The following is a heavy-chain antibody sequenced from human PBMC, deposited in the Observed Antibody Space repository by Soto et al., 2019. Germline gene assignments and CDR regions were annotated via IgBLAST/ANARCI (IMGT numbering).Heavy chain of an antibody. CDR1: DDSINSDKYY. J-gene: IGHJ4*02. CDR2: IYYRGNA. V-gene: IGHV4-39*01. Sequence: QLQLQESGPGLVKPSETLSLTCSVSDDSINSDKYYWGWIRQPPGKGLEWIGSIYYRGNAYYNPSLRTRVTISLDQSKSPFSLKLTSVTAADSAVYFCARLEGLATISYYFDFWGPGALVTVSS. CDR3: ARLEGLATISYYFDF. D-gene: IGHD5-12*01.